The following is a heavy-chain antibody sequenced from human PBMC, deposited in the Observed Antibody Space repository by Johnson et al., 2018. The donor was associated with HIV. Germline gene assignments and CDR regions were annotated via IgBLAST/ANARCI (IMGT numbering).Heavy chain of an antibody. J-gene: IGHJ3*01. Sequence: MQLVESGGGLVQPGGSLRLSCAASGFTVSSHYMSWVRQAPGKGLEWVSVIYSGGSTYYADSVRGRFTISRDNSRNTLYLQMNSLRAEDTAMYYCARDGESQQLPLGDAFDVWGQGTMVTVSS. CDR3: ARDGESQQLPLGDAFDV. CDR1: GFTVSSHY. D-gene: IGHD6-13*01. CDR2: IYSGGST. V-gene: IGHV3-66*01.